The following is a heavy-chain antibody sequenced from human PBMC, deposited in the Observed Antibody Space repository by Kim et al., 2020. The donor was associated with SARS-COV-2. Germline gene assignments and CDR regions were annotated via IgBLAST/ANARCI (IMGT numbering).Heavy chain of an antibody. J-gene: IGHJ4*02. D-gene: IGHD3-3*01. CDR3: ARDPQSVEVFWSGYGFDY. V-gene: IGHV1-18*01. CDR2: ISAYNGNT. Sequence: ASVKVSCKASGYTFTSYGISWVRQAPGQGLEWMGWISAYNGNTNYAQKLQGRVTMTTDTSTSTAYMELRSLRSDDTAVYYCARDPQSVEVFWSGYGFDYWGQGTLVTVSS. CDR1: GYTFTSYG.